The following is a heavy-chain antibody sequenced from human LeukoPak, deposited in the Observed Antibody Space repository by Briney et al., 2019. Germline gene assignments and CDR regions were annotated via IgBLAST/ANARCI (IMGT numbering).Heavy chain of an antibody. J-gene: IGHJ4*01. CDR2: IYYRGST. CDR3: ARGRLGRQHASFFDS. D-gene: IGHD2-2*01. V-gene: IGHV4-59*08. Sequence: SETLSLTCSVSDGSMGTYYWGWIRQPPGKRLEWIGYIYYRGSTTYNPSLKSRVTVSVDTSKNQFSLKLTSMTAADTAVYYCARGRLGRQHASFFDSWGHGTLVTVSS. CDR1: DGSMGTYY.